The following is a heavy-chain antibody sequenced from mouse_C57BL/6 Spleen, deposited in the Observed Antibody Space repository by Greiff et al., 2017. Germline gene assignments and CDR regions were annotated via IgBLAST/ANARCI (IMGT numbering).Heavy chain of an antibody. CDR3: AREGAYYYGSREGFAY. J-gene: IGHJ3*01. CDR2: ISYDGSN. V-gene: IGHV3-6*01. CDR1: GYSITSGYY. Sequence: ESGPGLVKPSQSLSLTCSVTGYSITSGYYWNWIRQFPGNKLEWMGYISYDGSNNYNPSLKNRISITRDTSKNQFFLKLNSVTTEDTATYYCAREGAYYYGSREGFAYWGQGTLVTVSA. D-gene: IGHD1-1*01.